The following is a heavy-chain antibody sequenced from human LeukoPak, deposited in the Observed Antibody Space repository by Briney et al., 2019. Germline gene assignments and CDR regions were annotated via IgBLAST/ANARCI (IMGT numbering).Heavy chain of an antibody. CDR3: ARDSVWFGELLPRTFDY. D-gene: IGHD3-10*01. CDR2: ISAYNGNT. CDR1: GYTFTSYG. Sequence: GASVKVSCKASGYTFTSYGISWVRQAPGQGLEWMGWISAYNGNTNYAQKLQGRVTMTTDTSTSTAYMELRSLRSDDTAVYYCARDSVWFGELLPRTFDYWGQGTLVSVSS. J-gene: IGHJ4*02. V-gene: IGHV1-18*01.